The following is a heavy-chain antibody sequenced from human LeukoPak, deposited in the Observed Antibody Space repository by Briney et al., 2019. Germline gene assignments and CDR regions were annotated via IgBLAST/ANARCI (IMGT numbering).Heavy chain of an antibody. J-gene: IGHJ4*02. CDR3: ARGSYYYFDS. CDR1: GGSISGYY. V-gene: IGHV4-59*01. Sequence: PSETLSLTCTVSGGSISGYYWSWIRRPPGKGPEWIANIYYIGSANYNRPLKSRVTISMDTSKNQFSLKLTSVTAADTAVYYCARGSYYYFDSWGQGTLVTVSS. D-gene: IGHD3-10*01. CDR2: IYYIGSA.